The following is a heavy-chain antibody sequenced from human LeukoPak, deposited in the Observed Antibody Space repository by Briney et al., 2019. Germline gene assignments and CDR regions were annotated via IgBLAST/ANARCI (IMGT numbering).Heavy chain of an antibody. CDR3: AKGGAATMRDGYNYYYYYMEV. D-gene: IGHD5-24*01. CDR2: ISGSGGHT. CDR1: GITFSSHA. V-gene: IGHV3-23*01. Sequence: GGSLRLSCAASGITFSSHAGSWVRQAPGKGLEWVSLISGSGGHTYYGDSVKGRFTISRDNSTNRLYLQMNSLRPEDTAVYYCAKGGAATMRDGYNYYYYYMEVWGRGTTVTVSS. J-gene: IGHJ6*03.